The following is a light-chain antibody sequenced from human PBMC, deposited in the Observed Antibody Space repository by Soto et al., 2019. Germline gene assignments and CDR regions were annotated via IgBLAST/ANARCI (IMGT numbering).Light chain of an antibody. CDR1: QGIRNY. V-gene: IGKV1-27*01. J-gene: IGKJ1*01. Sequence: DIQMTQFPSFLSASLGDRVAITCRASQGIRNYLAWYQQTPGKVPKLLIYAASTLQSGVPSRLSGSGSGTDFTLTISSLQPEDVATYYCQKYNSAPRTFGQGTKV. CDR3: QKYNSAPRT. CDR2: AAS.